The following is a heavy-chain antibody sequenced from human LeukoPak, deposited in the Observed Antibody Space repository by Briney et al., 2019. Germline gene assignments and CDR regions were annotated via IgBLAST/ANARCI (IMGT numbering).Heavy chain of an antibody. Sequence: PSGTLSLTCAVSGGSISSSNWWSWVRQPPGKGLEWIGEIYHSGSTNYNPSLKSRVTISVDKSKNQFSLRLTSVAAADTAVYYCARGNIAVAGLFDYWGQGTLVTVSS. J-gene: IGHJ4*02. CDR3: ARGNIAVAGLFDY. D-gene: IGHD6-19*01. CDR2: IYHSGST. CDR1: GGSISSSNW. V-gene: IGHV4-4*02.